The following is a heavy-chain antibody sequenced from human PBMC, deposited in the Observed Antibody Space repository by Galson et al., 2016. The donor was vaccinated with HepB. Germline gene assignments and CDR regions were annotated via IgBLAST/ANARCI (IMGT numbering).Heavy chain of an antibody. CDR3: ARRSGRWLAS. CDR2: IYPGDSDT. D-gene: IGHD3-3*01. Sequence: QSGAEVKKPGESLKISCQGSGYSFASYWIAWVRQMPGKGLEWMGMIYPGDSDTKYSPSLQGKVTISADKSISTAYLSWSGLKASDSAMYYCARRSGRWLASWGQGTLVSVSS. CDR1: GYSFASYW. J-gene: IGHJ5*02. V-gene: IGHV5-51*01.